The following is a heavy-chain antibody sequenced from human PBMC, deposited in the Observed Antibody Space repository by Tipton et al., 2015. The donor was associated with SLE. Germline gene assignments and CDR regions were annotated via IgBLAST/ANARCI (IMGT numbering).Heavy chain of an antibody. V-gene: IGHV4-34*01. J-gene: IGHJ3*02. Sequence: TLSLTCAVYGGSFSGYYWSWIRQPPGKGLEWIGEINHSGSTNYNPSLKSRVTISVDTSKNQFSLKLSPVTAADTAVYYCARGSSGSYGGAFDIWGQGTMVTVSS. CDR3: ARGSSGSYGGAFDI. D-gene: IGHD1-26*01. CDR2: INHSGST. CDR1: GGSFSGYY.